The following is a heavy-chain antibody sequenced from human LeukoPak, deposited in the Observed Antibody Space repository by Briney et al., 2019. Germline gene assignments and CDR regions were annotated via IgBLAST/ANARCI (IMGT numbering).Heavy chain of an antibody. Sequence: VSVKVSCKASGYTFTDYYLHWVRQAPGHGLEWMGWINPKTRYTKYAQNLQGRVIMTRDTSINIAYMEVSGLRSDDTAVFYGTRDLSMYSPDLDYWGEGTLVSLL. CDR3: TRDLSMYSPDLDY. CDR1: GYTFTDYY. CDR2: INPKTRYT. D-gene: IGHD6-13*01. J-gene: IGHJ4*02. V-gene: IGHV1-2*02.